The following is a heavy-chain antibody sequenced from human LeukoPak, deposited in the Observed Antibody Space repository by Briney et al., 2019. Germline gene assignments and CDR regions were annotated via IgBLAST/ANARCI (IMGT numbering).Heavy chain of an antibody. CDR1: GDSFSSNSAA. Sequence: SQTLSLTCAISGDSFSSNSAAWNWIRQSPSRGLEWLGRTYYRSKLYNDYAVSVKSRITINPDTSKNQFSLQLNSVTPEDTAVYYCARGNYYDSSGYWGPKYYFDYWGQGTLVTVSS. J-gene: IGHJ4*02. CDR2: TYYRSKLYN. CDR3: ARGNYYDSSGYWGPKYYFDY. D-gene: IGHD3-22*01. V-gene: IGHV6-1*01.